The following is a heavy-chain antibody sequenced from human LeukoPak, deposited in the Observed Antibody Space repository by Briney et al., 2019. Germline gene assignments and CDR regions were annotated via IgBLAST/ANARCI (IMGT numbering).Heavy chain of an antibody. J-gene: IGHJ4*02. Sequence: SETLSLTCTVSGGSISSSSYYWSWIRQHPGKGLEWIGYIYYSGSTYYNPSLKSRVTISVGTSKNQFSLKLSSVTAADTAVYYCARGPHDFWSGYDRLNYFDYWGQGTLVTVSS. CDR2: IYYSGST. V-gene: IGHV4-31*03. CDR1: GGSISSSSYY. CDR3: ARGPHDFWSGYDRLNYFDY. D-gene: IGHD3-3*01.